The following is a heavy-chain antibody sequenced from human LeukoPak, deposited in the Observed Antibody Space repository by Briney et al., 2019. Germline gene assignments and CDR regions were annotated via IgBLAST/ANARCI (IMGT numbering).Heavy chain of an antibody. CDR3: VRGQLERPFDFYYGMDV. J-gene: IGHJ6*04. CDR2: INGDESRT. Sequence: GGSLTLSCAASGSTFSSYWMHWVRQGPGKGLVWVARINGDESRTTYADSVRDRFTISRDNAKNTLYLQMNSLRAEDTAVYYCVRGQLERPFDFYYGMDVWGKGTTVTVSS. CDR1: GSTFSSYW. V-gene: IGHV3-74*01. D-gene: IGHD1-1*01.